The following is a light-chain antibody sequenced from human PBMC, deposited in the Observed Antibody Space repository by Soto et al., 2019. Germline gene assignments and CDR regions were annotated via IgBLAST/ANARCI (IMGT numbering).Light chain of an antibody. CDR3: QQGNNWPIFT. CDR1: QSISSY. J-gene: IGKJ3*01. CDR2: AAS. V-gene: IGKV1-39*01. Sequence: DIQMTQSPSSLSASVGDRVTITCRASQSISSYLNWYQQKPGKAPKLLIYAASSLQSGVPSRFSGSGSGTDFTLTISSLEPEDFAVYYCQQGNNWPIFTFGPGTKVDIK.